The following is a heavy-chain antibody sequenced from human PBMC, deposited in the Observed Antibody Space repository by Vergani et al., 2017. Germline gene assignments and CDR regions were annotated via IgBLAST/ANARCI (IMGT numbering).Heavy chain of an antibody. CDR1: GFSLSTSGVG. CDR2: IYWNDDK. CDR3: AHSSVVXGTHPSYYYYYMDV. Sequence: QITLKESGPTLVKPTQTLTLTCTFSGFSLSTSGVGVGWIRQPPGKALELLALIYWNDDKRYSPSLKSRLTITKDTSKNQVVLTMTNMDPVDTATYYCAHSSVVXGTHPSYYYYYMDVGGKGTTVTVSS. V-gene: IGHV2-5*01. J-gene: IGHJ6*03. D-gene: IGHD2-21*01.